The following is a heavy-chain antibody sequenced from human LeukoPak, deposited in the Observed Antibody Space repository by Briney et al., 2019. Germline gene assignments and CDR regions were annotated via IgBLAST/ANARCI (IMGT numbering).Heavy chain of an antibody. Sequence: SETLSLTCTVSGGSISSYYWSWIRQPPGKGLEWIGYIYTSGSTNYNPSLKSRVTISVDTSKNQFSLKLSSVTAADTAVYYCARQVGDIAARPPWFDPWGQGALVTVSS. CDR2: IYTSGST. CDR3: ARQVGDIAARPPWFDP. V-gene: IGHV4-4*09. CDR1: GGSISSYY. J-gene: IGHJ5*02. D-gene: IGHD6-6*01.